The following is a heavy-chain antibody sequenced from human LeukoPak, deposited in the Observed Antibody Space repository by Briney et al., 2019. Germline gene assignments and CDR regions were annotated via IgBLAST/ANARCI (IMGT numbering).Heavy chain of an antibody. CDR1: GFTFSSYS. CDR2: ISSSSSYI. Sequence: GGSLRLSCAASGFTFSSYSMNWVRQAPGKWLEWVSSISSSSSYIYYADSVKGRFTISRDNAKNSLYLQMNSLRAEDTAVYYCARDRAITMVRGVISGWFDPWGQGTLVTVSS. D-gene: IGHD3-10*01. CDR3: ARDRAITMVRGVISGWFDP. J-gene: IGHJ5*02. V-gene: IGHV3-21*01.